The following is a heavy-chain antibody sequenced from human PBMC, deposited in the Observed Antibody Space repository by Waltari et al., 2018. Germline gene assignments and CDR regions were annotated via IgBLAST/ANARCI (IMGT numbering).Heavy chain of an antibody. CDR2: IIPIFGTA. D-gene: IGHD5-12*01. CDR3: ARGLEMATIRPTDAFDI. J-gene: IGHJ3*02. CDR1: GGTFSSYA. V-gene: IGHV1-69*05. Sequence: QVHLVQSGAEVKKPGSSVQVSCKASGGTFSSYAISGVQQAPGQGLEWMGGIIPIFGTANYVQKYQGRVPITTDESTSTAYMELSSLRSEDTAVYYCARGLEMATIRPTDAFDIWGQGTMVTVSS.